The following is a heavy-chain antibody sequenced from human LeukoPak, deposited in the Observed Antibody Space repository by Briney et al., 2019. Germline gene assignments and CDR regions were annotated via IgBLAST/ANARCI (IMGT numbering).Heavy chain of an antibody. CDR2: ISGSGGST. CDR3: AKVDYYDSSGAVDY. Sequence: GGSLRLSCAASGFTFSSYGMSWVRQAPGKGLEWVSAISGSGGSTYYADSVKGRFTISRDNSKNTLYLQMNSLRAEDTAVYYCAKVDYYDSSGAVDYWGQGTLVTVSS. D-gene: IGHD3-22*01. CDR1: GFTFSSYG. V-gene: IGHV3-23*01. J-gene: IGHJ4*02.